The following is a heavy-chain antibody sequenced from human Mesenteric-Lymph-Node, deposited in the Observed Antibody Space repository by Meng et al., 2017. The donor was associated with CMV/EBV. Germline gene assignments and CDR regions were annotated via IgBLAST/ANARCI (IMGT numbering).Heavy chain of an antibody. CDR2: ISGSGGST. J-gene: IGHJ6*02. D-gene: IGHD2-2*01. Sequence: GESLKISCAASGFTFSSYAMSWVRQAPGKGLEWVSGISGSGGSTHYADSVKGRFTISRDNSKNTLYLQMNSLRAEDTAVYYCAKDRCSSTSCYFTYYYYGMDVWGQGTTVTVSS. CDR1: GFTFSSYA. V-gene: IGHV3-23*01. CDR3: AKDRCSSTSCYFTYYYYGMDV.